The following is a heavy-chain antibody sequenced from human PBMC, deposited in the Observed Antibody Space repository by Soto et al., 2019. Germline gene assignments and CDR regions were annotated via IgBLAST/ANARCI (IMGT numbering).Heavy chain of an antibody. CDR3: AKDRGGWYDCWSGYYTGMTTTPGRENDGMEV. J-gene: IGHJ6*01. CDR2: ISDDGSNK. D-gene: IGHD3-3*01. Sequence: QVQRVESGGGVVQPGRSLRLSCAASGFTFSSYGMHWFRQAPGKGLEWVAVISDDGSNKYYADSVKGRFTISRDNSKNTLYMQMNIMRAEDKAVYYCAKDRGGWYDCWSGYYTGMTTTPGRENDGMEVW. CDR1: GFTFSSYG. V-gene: IGHV3-30*18.